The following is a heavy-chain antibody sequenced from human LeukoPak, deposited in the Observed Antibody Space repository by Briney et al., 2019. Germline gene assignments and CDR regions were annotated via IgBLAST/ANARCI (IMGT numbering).Heavy chain of an antibody. V-gene: IGHV3-23*01. D-gene: IGHD1-26*01. J-gene: IGHJ4*02. Sequence: GGSLRLSCAASGFTFSSYAMSWVRQAPGKGLEWVSAISGSGGSTYYADSLKGRFTFSRDNSNNTLYLQMNRLRAEDTAVYYCARIASGSYADCWGQGTLVTVSS. CDR2: ISGSGGST. CDR3: ARIASGSYADC. CDR1: GFTFSSYA.